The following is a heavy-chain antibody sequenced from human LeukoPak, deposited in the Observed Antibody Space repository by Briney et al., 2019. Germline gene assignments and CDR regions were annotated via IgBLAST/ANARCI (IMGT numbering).Heavy chain of an antibody. D-gene: IGHD2-8*01. CDR1: GVSINSEGSY. J-gene: IGHJ6*03. Sequence: SETLSLTCTVSGVSINSEGSYWSWIRQRPGEGLESIGCIYYSWSTYYNPSLKSRITLSLDTSKNQFSLRLSSVTAADTAVYYCARDNGDFRSIYYYMDVWGKGTTVTVSS. CDR3: ARDNGDFRSIYYYMDV. V-gene: IGHV4-31*03. CDR2: IYYSWST.